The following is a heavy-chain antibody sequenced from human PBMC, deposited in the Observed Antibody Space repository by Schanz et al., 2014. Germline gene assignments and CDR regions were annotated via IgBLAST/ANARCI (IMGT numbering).Heavy chain of an antibody. CDR3: ARDGGRDGYNLAFDV. Sequence: EVQLLESGGDLVQPGGSLRLCCVASGFTFSRYWMTWVRQAPGKGLEWVANIKQDGSAKNYVDSVKGRFTISRDNPKNSLCLQMNSLRAEDTAVYFRARDGGRDGYNLAFDVWGQGTLVTVSS. V-gene: IGHV3-7*03. D-gene: IGHD5-12*01. J-gene: IGHJ3*01. CDR2: IKQDGSAK. CDR1: GFTFSRYW.